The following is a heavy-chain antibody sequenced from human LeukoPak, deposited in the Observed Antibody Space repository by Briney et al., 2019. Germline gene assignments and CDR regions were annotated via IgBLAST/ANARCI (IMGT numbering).Heavy chain of an antibody. J-gene: IGHJ4*02. D-gene: IGHD2-15*01. CDR1: GFNFCTNS. V-gene: IGHV3-43*01. CDR2: INCDGDT. CDR3: AKDIGGGLLEY. Sequence: GGSLRLSCIPSGFNFCTNSMHWARHVTRGGLEWVSLINCDGDTYYAAPGNGRFTASRDNSKNYLYLQMCSLRPQDTALYYCAKDIGGGLLEYWGQGNLVTVSS.